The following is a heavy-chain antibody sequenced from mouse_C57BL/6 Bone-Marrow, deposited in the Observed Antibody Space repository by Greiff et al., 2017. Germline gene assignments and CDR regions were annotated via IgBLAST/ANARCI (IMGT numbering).Heavy chain of an antibody. V-gene: IGHV1-26*01. CDR3: ARGGLDY. CDR2: INPNNGGT. CDR1: GYTFTDYY. Sequence: EVQLQQSGPELVKPGASVKISCKASGYTFTDYYMNWVKQSHGKSLEWIGDINPNNGGTSYNQKFKGKATLTVDKSSSTAYMELRSLTSEYSAVYYCARGGLDYWGQGTTLTVSS. D-gene: IGHD1-1*02. J-gene: IGHJ2*01.